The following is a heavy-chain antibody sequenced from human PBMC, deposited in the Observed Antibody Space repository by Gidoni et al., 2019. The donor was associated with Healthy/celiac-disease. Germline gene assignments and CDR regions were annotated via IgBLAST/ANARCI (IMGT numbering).Heavy chain of an antibody. D-gene: IGHD6-13*01. CDR1: GGSISSGSYY. V-gene: IGHV4-61*02. CDR3: ARRSKRRAAAPYWYFDL. J-gene: IGHJ2*01. CDR2: IYTSGST. Sequence: QVQLQESGPGLVKPSQTLSLTCTVSGGSISSGSYYWSWIRQPAGKGLEWIGRIYTSGSTNYNPSLKSRVTISVDTSKNQFSLKLSSVTAADTAVYYCARRSKRRAAAPYWYFDLWGRGTLVTVSS.